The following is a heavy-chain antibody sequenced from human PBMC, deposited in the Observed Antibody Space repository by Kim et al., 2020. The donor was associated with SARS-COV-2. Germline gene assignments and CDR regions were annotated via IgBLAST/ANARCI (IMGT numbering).Heavy chain of an antibody. D-gene: IGHD2-8*02. V-gene: IGHV1-69*13. CDR3: ARATGPFSYCYYLDV. Sequence: SVKVSCKASGGTFSSYAISWVRQAPGQGLEWMGGINPIFGTANYAQKFQGRVTITADESTSTAYMELSSLRSEDTAVYYCARATGPFSYCYYLDVWGKGTPVTVSS. CDR2: INPIFGTA. J-gene: IGHJ6*03. CDR1: GGTFSSYA.